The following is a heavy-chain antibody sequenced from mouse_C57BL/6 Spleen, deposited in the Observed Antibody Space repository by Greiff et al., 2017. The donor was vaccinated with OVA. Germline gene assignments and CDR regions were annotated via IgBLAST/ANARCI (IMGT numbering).Heavy chain of an antibody. Sequence: ESGPGLVKPSQSLSLTCSVTGYSITSGYYWNWIRQFPGNKLEWMGYISYDGSNNYNPSLKNRISITRDTSKNQFFLKLNSVTTEDTATYYCARARNWDFDYWGQGTTLTVSS. V-gene: IGHV3-6*01. D-gene: IGHD4-1*01. CDR2: ISYDGSN. J-gene: IGHJ2*01. CDR1: GYSITSGYY. CDR3: ARARNWDFDY.